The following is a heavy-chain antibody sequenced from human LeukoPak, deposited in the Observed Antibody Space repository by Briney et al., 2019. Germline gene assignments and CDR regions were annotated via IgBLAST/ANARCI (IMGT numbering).Heavy chain of an antibody. V-gene: IGHV3-30-3*01. CDR2: ISYDGSNK. CDR3: ARGGGLDV. D-gene: IGHD3-16*01. CDR1: GFTFSSYA. Sequence: GRSLRLSCAASGFTFSSYAMHWVRQAPGKGLEWVAVISYDGSNKYYADSVKGRFTISRDNSKNSLYLQMSNLRAEDTAVYFCARGGGLDVWGQGATVTVSS. J-gene: IGHJ6*02.